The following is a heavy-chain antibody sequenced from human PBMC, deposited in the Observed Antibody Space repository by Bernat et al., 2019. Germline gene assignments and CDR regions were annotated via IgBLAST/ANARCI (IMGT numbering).Heavy chain of an antibody. V-gene: IGHV3-15*01. J-gene: IGHJ5*02. Sequence: EVRLVESGGGLVKPGGSLRVSCAASGFTFSNAWMNWVRQTPGKGLEWVGRIKSKTVGETTDYAAPVKGRFTISRDDSKNTVYLQMNSLKTEDTAVYYCTAGVEFDPRGQGTLVTVSS. CDR1: GFTFSNAW. CDR2: IKSKTVGETT. D-gene: IGHD2-8*01. CDR3: TAGVEFDP.